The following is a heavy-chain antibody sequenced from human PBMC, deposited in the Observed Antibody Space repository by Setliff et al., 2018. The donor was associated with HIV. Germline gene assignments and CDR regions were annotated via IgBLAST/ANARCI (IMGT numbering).Heavy chain of an antibody. CDR3: ARRRYYDSSGKSYFDY. CDR2: IYYSGST. J-gene: IGHJ4*02. CDR1: GGSISSSSYY. Sequence: KSSETLSLTCTVSGGSISSSSYYWGWIRQPPGKGLEWIGSIYYSGSTYYNPSLKSRVTISVDTSKNQFSLKLSSVTAADTAVYYCARRRYYDSSGKSYFDYWCQGTLVTVSS. V-gene: IGHV4-39*01. D-gene: IGHD3-22*01.